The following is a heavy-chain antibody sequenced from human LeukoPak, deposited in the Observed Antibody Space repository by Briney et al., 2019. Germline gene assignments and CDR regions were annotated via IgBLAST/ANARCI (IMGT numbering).Heavy chain of an antibody. CDR3: ARVGRIGYSGSFHFDY. V-gene: IGHV4-34*01. J-gene: IGHJ4*02. CDR2: INNSGRT. D-gene: IGHD1-26*01. Sequence: SSETLSLTCAVYGGSLSDKYWSWIRQSPGKGLEWIGEINNSGRTNHNPSLKGRVTLSVDTSKNQFSLKLNSVTAADTAVYYCARVGRIGYSGSFHFDYWGQGTLVTVSS. CDR1: GGSLSDKY.